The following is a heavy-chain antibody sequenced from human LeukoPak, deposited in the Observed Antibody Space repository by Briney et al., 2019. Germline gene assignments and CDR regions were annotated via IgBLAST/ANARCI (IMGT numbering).Heavy chain of an antibody. V-gene: IGHV4-59*01. Sequence: SETLSLTCTVSGGSNSSYYWSWIRQPPGKGLEWIGYIYYSGSTNYNPSLKSRVTISVDTSKNQFSLKLSSVTAADTAVYYCARGGYNWFDPWGQGTLVTVSS. CDR2: IYYSGST. CDR3: ARGGYNWFDP. D-gene: IGHD3-16*01. J-gene: IGHJ5*02. CDR1: GGSNSSYY.